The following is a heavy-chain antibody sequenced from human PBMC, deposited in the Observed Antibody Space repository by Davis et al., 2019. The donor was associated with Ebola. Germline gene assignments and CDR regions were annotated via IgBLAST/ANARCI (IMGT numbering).Heavy chain of an antibody. D-gene: IGHD6-13*01. Sequence: ASVMVPCKASAYTFTSYDINWVRQAPGQRLEWMGWINAGNGNTKYSQKFRGRVTITRATSTSTAYMELSSLRSEDTAVYYCARTRSYSRNWFDHWGQGTLVTVSS. CDR2: INAGNGNT. J-gene: IGHJ5*02. V-gene: IGHV1-3*01. CDR3: ARTRSYSRNWFDH. CDR1: AYTFTSYD.